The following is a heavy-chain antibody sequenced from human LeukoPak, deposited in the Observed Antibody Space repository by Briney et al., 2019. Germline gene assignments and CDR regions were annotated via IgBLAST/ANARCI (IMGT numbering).Heavy chain of an antibody. D-gene: IGHD2-2*01. CDR2: IYYSGST. Sequence: SETLSLTCTVSGGSVSSGSYYWSWIRQPPGKGLEWIGYIYYSGSTNYNPSLKSRVTISVDTSKNQFSLKLSSVTAADTAVYYCARDRYVVVVPAAPYYYYGMDVWGQGTTVTVSS. CDR1: GGSVSSGSYY. V-gene: IGHV4-61*01. CDR3: ARDRYVVVVPAAPYYYYGMDV. J-gene: IGHJ6*02.